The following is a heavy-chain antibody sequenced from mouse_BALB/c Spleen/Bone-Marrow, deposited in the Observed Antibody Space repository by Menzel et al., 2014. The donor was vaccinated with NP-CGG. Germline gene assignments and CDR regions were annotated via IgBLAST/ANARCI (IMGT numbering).Heavy chain of an antibody. CDR3: ARYYYGSSYAMDY. CDR2: IDPANGNT. CDR1: GFNIKDTY. Sequence: VQLQQSGAELVKPGASVKLSCTPSGFNIKDTYMHWVKQRPEQGLEWIGRIDPANGNTKYDPKFQGKATITADTSSNTAYLQLSSLTSEDTAVYYCARYYYGSSYAMDYWSQGTPGTVSS. D-gene: IGHD1-1*01. J-gene: IGHJ4*01. V-gene: IGHV14-3*02.